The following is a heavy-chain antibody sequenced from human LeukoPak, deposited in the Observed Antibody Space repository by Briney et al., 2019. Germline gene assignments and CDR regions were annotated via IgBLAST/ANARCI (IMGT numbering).Heavy chain of an antibody. J-gene: IGHJ1*01. CDR1: GGTFSSYA. CDR2: ISAYNGNT. Sequence: VASVKVSCKASGGTFSSYAISWVRQAPGQGLEWMGWISAYNGNTNYVQKLQGRVTVTTDTSTSTAYMELRSLRSDDTAVYYCARGPGGEYFQHWGQGTLVTVSS. D-gene: IGHD1-26*01. V-gene: IGHV1-18*01. CDR3: ARGPGGEYFQH.